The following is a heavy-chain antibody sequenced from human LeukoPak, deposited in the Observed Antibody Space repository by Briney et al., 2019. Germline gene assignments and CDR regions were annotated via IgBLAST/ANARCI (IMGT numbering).Heavy chain of an antibody. CDR3: ARDRYDFWSGNNWLDP. CDR2: IHYSGST. J-gene: IGHJ5*02. D-gene: IGHD3-3*01. CDR1: DGSIGSAGYY. Sequence: PSQTLSLTCTVSDGSIGSAGYYWSWIRQHPGKGLEWIGYIHYSGSTYYNPSLKSRLTISIDPSKKQFSLKLSSVTAADTAVYYCARDRYDFWSGNNWLDPWGQGTLVTVSS. V-gene: IGHV4-31*03.